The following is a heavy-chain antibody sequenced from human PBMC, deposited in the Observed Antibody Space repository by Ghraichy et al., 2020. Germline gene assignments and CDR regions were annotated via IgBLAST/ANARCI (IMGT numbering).Heavy chain of an antibody. CDR1: GFTFSNAW. J-gene: IGHJ4*02. CDR2: IKSKTDGGTT. CDR3: TTGHPNSGWLFDH. V-gene: IGHV3-15*01. Sequence: GGSLRLSCAASGFTFSNAWMSWVRQVPRKGLEWVGRIKSKTDGGTTDYAAPVEGRFTISRDDSKNTLYLQMNSLKTEDTAVYYCTTGHPNSGWLFDHWGQGTLVTVSS. D-gene: IGHD6-19*01.